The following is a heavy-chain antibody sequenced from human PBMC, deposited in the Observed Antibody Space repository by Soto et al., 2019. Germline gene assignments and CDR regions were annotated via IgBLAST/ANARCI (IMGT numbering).Heavy chain of an antibody. CDR3: AREYYYDSSGYSNPAAAFDI. V-gene: IGHV3-53*04. Sequence: GGSLRLSCAASGFTVSSNYMSWVRQAPGKGLEWVSVIYSGGSTYYADSVKGRFTISRHNSKNTLYLQMNSLRAEDTAVYYCAREYYYDSSGYSNPAAAFDIWGQGTMVTVSS. D-gene: IGHD3-22*01. CDR2: IYSGGST. J-gene: IGHJ3*02. CDR1: GFTVSSNY.